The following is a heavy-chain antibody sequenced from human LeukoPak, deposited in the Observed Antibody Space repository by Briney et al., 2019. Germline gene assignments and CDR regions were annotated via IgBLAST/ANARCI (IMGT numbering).Heavy chain of an antibody. V-gene: IGHV3-53*01. Sequence: PGGSLRLSCAATGLSVSSNFMSWVRQAPGKGLEWVSVIYGGGSTYYADSVKGRFTISRDTPKNTLYLQMNSLRAEDTAVYFCHTRSLIAVSGNSYMDVWGKGTTVSVSS. CDR2: IYGGGST. CDR3: HTRSLIAVSGNSYMDV. CDR1: GLSVSSNF. D-gene: IGHD6-19*01. J-gene: IGHJ6*03.